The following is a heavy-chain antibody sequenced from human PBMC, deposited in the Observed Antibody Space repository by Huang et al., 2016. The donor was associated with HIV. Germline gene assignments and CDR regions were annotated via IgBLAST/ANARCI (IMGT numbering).Heavy chain of an antibody. Sequence: VRQAPGKGLEWVANIKQDGSEKYYVDSVKGRFTISRDNAKNSLYLQMNSLGAEDTAVYYCARRLRYYYGSGRTSGYFDYWGQGTLVTVSS. J-gene: IGHJ4*02. CDR2: IKQDGSEK. V-gene: IGHV3-7*01. D-gene: IGHD3-10*01. CDR3: ARRLRYYYGSGRTSGYFDY.